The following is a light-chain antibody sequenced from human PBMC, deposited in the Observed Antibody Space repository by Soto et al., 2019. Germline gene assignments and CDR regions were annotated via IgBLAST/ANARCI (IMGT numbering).Light chain of an antibody. V-gene: IGLV2-14*03. CDR2: DVT. CDR3: SLYTSSSTYV. J-gene: IGLJ1*01. CDR1: SSDVGGYNY. Sequence: QSVLTQPASVSGSPGQSITISCTGTSSDVGGYNYVSWYQQHPGKALKLMIYDVTNRPSGVSNRFSGSKSGYTASLTISGLQAEDEADYYCSLYTSSSTYVFGTGIKVIV.